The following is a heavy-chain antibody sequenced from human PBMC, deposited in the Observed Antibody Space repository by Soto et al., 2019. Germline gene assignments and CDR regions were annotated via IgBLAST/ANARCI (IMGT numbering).Heavy chain of an antibody. CDR3: ARDEYCISTSCYGGHFEY. Sequence: GGSLRLSCAAPGFPFHSYSMNWVRQAPGKGLEWVSYISSSSSTIYYADSVKGRFTISRDNAKNSLYLQMNSLRDEDTAVYYCARDEYCISTSCYGGHFEYWGQGT. CDR1: GFPFHSYS. J-gene: IGHJ4*02. D-gene: IGHD2-2*01. CDR2: ISSSSSTI. V-gene: IGHV3-48*02.